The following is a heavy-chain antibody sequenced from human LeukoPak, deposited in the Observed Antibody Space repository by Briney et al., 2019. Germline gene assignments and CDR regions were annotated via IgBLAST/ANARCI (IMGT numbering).Heavy chain of an antibody. CDR2: IYTSGST. Sequence: PSETLSLTCTVSGASISSSTDYWGWIRQPPGKGLERIGRIYTSGSTNYNPSLKSRVTISVDTSKNQFSLKLSSVTAADTAVYYCARRTFGGVIKYWGQGTLVTVSS. V-gene: IGHV4-39*07. D-gene: IGHD3-16*02. CDR3: ARRTFGGVIKY. CDR1: GASISSSTDY. J-gene: IGHJ4*02.